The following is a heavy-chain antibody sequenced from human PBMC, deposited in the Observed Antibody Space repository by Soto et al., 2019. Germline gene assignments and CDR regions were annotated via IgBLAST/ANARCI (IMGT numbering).Heavy chain of an antibody. CDR3: GRESMAGWVDF. CDR1: GDSVSSNSAV. D-gene: IGHD6-19*01. Sequence: QTLSLTCAISGDSVSSNSAVWNWIRQSPSRGLEWLGRTYFRSKWYNDYAVSVKSRISINPDTSKNQFSLQLNSVTPEDTAVYYCGRESMAGWVDFWGQGALVTVSS. CDR2: TYFRSKWYN. V-gene: IGHV6-1*01. J-gene: IGHJ4*02.